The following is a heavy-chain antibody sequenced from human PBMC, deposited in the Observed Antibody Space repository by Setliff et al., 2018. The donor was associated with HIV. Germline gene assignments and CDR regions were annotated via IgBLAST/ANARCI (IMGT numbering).Heavy chain of an antibody. CDR1: GISFNDYY. CDR3: ARDFNYYYYGMDV. CDR2: ISGSSNTI. V-gene: IGHV3-11*04. J-gene: IGHJ6*02. Sequence: GSLRLSCAASGISFNDYYMYWIRQAPGKGLEWVSCISGSSNTIHYADSVKGRFTISRDNAKKSLYLEMNNLKVEDTAVYYCARDFNYYYYGMDVWGQGTTVTVSS.